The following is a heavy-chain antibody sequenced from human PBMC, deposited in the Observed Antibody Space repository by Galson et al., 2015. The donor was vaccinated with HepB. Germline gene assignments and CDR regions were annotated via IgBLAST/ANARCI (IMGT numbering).Heavy chain of an antibody. J-gene: IGHJ6*03. CDR1: GFTFSSYG. Sequence: SLRLSCAASGFTFSSYGMHWVRQAPGKGLEWVAVISYDGSNKYYADSVKGRFTISRDNSRNTLYLQMNSLRAEDTAVYYCAKTPRWLRLGYMDVWGKGTTVTVSS. CDR3: AKTPRWLRLGYMDV. CDR2: ISYDGSNK. D-gene: IGHD5-12*01. V-gene: IGHV3-30*18.